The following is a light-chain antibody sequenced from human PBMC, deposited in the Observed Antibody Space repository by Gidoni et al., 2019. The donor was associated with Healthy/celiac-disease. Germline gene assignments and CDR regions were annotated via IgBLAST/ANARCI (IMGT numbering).Light chain of an antibody. Sequence: QSALTQPASVSGSPGQSITISCTGTSSDVGSYNLFSWYQQHPCKATKLLIYEVSKRPSGVSNRFSGSKSGNTASLTISGLQAEDEADYYCCSYAGSSTFWVFGGGTKLTVL. J-gene: IGLJ3*02. CDR3: CSYAGSSTFWV. CDR1: SSDVGSYNL. CDR2: EVS. V-gene: IGLV2-23*02.